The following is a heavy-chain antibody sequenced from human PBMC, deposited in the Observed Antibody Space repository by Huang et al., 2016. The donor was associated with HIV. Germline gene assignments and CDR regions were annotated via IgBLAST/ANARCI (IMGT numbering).Heavy chain of an antibody. V-gene: IGHV5-51*01. Sequence: EVQLVQSGAEVKKPGESLKISCKGSGYSFTSYWIGWVRQLPGKGLEWIVIIYPGDADTTYSPSFQGQVTISADKSISTAYLQWSSLKASDTAMYYCARLSTTWYFDYWGQGTLVTVSS. J-gene: IGHJ4*02. CDR3: ARLSTTWYFDY. CDR1: GYSFTSYW. CDR2: IYPGDADT. D-gene: IGHD1-1*01.